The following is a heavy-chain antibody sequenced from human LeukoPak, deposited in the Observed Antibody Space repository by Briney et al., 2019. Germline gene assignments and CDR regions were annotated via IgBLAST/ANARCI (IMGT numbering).Heavy chain of an antibody. V-gene: IGHV7-4-1*02. J-gene: IGHJ4*02. CDR1: GYTFTSYA. CDR3: ARATYYYGSGRPRPPGY. CDR2: INTNTGNP. Sequence: ASVKVSCKASGYTFTSYAVNWVRQAPGQGLEWMGWINTNTGNPTYAQGFTGRFVFSLDTSVSTAYLQISSLKAEDTAVYYCARATYYYGSGRPRPPGYWGQGTLVTVSS. D-gene: IGHD3-10*01.